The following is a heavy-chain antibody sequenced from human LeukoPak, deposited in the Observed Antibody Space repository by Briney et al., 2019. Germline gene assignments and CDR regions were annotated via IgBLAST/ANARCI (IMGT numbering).Heavy chain of an antibody. Sequence: GGSLRLSCAASGFTFSNYEMNWVRQAPGRGLEWVSYITSSGNTIYYANSVKGRFTISRDNAKNSLYLQMNSLRAEDTAVYYCARGSPGYWGQGTLVTVSS. V-gene: IGHV3-48*03. CDR2: ITSSGNTI. CDR3: ARGSPGY. CDR1: GFTFSNYE. J-gene: IGHJ4*02.